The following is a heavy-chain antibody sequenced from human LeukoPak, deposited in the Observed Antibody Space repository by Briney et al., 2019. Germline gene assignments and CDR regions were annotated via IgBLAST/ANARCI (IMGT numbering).Heavy chain of an antibody. Sequence: GGSLRLSCAASGFTFSTYWMHWVRQGPGKGLVWVSRINPDGSGTSHADSVKGRFTISRDNAKNTLYLQMNSLRAEDTAVYCCARDSGSGSYSGYWGLGTLVTVSS. CDR1: GFTFSTYW. V-gene: IGHV3-74*01. CDR2: INPDGSGT. J-gene: IGHJ4*02. CDR3: ARDSGSGSYSGY. D-gene: IGHD3-10*01.